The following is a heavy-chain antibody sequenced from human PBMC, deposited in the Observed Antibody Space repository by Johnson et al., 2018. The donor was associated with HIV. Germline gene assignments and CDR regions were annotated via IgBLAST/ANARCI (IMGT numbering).Heavy chain of an antibody. CDR2: IRYDGSNK. V-gene: IGHV3-30*02. CDR1: GFTFSSYA. J-gene: IGHJ3*02. CDR3: AKQWGVRANGDQENDAFDI. Sequence: QVQLVESGGGVVQPGRSLRLSCAASGFTFSSYAMHWVRQAPGKGLEWVAFIRYDGSNKYYADSVKGRFTISRDNSKNTLYLQMNRLRAEATAVYYCAKQWGVRANGDQENDAFDIWGQGTMVTVSS. D-gene: IGHD4-17*01.